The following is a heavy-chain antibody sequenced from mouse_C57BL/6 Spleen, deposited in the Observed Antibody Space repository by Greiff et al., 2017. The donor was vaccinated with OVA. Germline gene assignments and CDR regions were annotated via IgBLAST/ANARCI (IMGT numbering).Heavy chain of an antibody. V-gene: IGHV1-74*01. CDR3: ARGVGNGYNYFDY. J-gene: IGHJ2*01. CDR2: IHPSDSDT. D-gene: IGHD2-2*01. Sequence: QVQLKQPGAELVKPGASVKVSCKASGYTFTSYWMHWVKQRPGQGLEWIGRIHPSDSDTNYNQKFKGKATLTVDKSSSTAYMQLSSLTSEDSAVYYCARGVGNGYNYFDYWGQGTTLTVSS. CDR1: GYTFTSYW.